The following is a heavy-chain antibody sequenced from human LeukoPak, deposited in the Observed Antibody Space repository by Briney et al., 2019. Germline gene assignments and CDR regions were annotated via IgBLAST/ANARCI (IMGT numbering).Heavy chain of an antibody. J-gene: IGHJ4*02. CDR1: GGTFSSYA. D-gene: IGHD3-9*01. CDR3: ARFVGGYYNPFDY. Sequence: SVKVSCKASGGTFSSYAISWVRQAPGQGLEWMGGIIPIFGTANYAQKFQGRVTITTDESTSTAYMELSSLRSEDTAVYYCARFVGGYYNPFDYWGQGTLVTVSS. CDR2: IIPIFGTA. V-gene: IGHV1-69*05.